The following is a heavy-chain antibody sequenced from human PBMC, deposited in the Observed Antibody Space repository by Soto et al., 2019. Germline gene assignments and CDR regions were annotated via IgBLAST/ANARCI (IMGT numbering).Heavy chain of an antibody. V-gene: IGHV3-23*01. CDR3: AKAPGSGWLFDY. Sequence: GGSLRLSCAASGFTFSSFAMSWVRQAPGKGLEWVSGISRSGGTTYYADSVKGRFTISRDNSKHTLYLQVNSLGAEDTAVYYCAKAPGSGWLFDYWGQGTLVTVSS. J-gene: IGHJ4*02. CDR2: ISRSGGTT. D-gene: IGHD6-19*01. CDR1: GFTFSSFA.